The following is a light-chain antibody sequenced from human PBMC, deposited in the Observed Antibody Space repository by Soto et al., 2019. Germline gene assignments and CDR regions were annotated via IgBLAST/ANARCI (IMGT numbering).Light chain of an antibody. Sequence: QSVLTQPPSASGTPGQKITISCSGSSSDIGSNTVNWYQQVPGTAPKLLMYANNQRPSGVPDRFSGSKSGTSASLAISGLQSEDEGDYYCDAWHDSLNGPVFGGGTKLTVL. V-gene: IGLV1-44*01. CDR2: ANN. CDR3: DAWHDSLNGPV. J-gene: IGLJ3*02. CDR1: SSDIGSNT.